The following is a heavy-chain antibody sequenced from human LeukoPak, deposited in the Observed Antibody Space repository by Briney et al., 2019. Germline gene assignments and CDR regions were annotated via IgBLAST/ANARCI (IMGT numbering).Heavy chain of an antibody. V-gene: IGHV1-2*02. D-gene: IGHD3-3*01. J-gene: IGHJ4*02. Sequence: ASVKVTCKASGYTFTGYYIHWVRQAPGQGLEWMGWINPNSGATNYAQKFQGRVTMTRDTSISTAYMELSRLRSDDTAVYYCAKVAIFGVIREDSFDYWGQGTLVTVSS. CDR3: AKVAIFGVIREDSFDY. CDR2: INPNSGAT. CDR1: GYTFTGYY.